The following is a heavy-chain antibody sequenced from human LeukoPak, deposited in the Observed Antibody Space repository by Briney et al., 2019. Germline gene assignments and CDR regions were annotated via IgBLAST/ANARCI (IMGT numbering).Heavy chain of an antibody. J-gene: IGHJ6*02. CDR1: GFTFSSYW. Sequence: GGSLRLSCAASGFTFSSYWMSWVRQAPGKGLEWVANIKQDGSEKYYVDSVKGRFTISRDNAKNSLYLQMNSLRAEDTAVYYCASHMEAYCGGDCYSVYYGMDVWGQGTTVTVSS. V-gene: IGHV3-7*01. CDR2: IKQDGSEK. CDR3: ASHMEAYCGGDCYSVYYGMDV. D-gene: IGHD2-21*02.